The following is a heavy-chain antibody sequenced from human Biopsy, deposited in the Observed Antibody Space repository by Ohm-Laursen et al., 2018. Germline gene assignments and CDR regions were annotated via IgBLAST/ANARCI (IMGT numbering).Heavy chain of an antibody. CDR3: ARIAAAGRDDY. Sequence: SVKVSCKASGYKFTSYGMSWVRQAPGQGFEWMGRISGYNGNTNYAQKFQGRITMTIDAATSTGYMDLRSLKSDDTAVYYCARIAAAGRDDYWGQGTLVTVSS. J-gene: IGHJ4*02. CDR1: GYKFTSYG. D-gene: IGHD6-25*01. CDR2: ISGYNGNT. V-gene: IGHV1-18*01.